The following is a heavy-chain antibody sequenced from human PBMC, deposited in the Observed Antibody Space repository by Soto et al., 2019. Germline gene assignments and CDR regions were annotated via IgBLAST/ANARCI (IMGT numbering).Heavy chain of an antibody. CDR3: AMVRGDFAFDI. J-gene: IGHJ3*02. CDR2: IIPILGIA. CDR1: GGTFSSXT. V-gene: IGHV1-69*02. Sequence: XXVKVSCKASGGTFSSXTISWVRXAPGQVLGWMGMIIPILGIANYAQKFQGRVTITADKSTGTAYMELSSLRSEDTAVYYCAMVRGDFAFDIWGQGTMVTVSS. D-gene: IGHD3-10*01.